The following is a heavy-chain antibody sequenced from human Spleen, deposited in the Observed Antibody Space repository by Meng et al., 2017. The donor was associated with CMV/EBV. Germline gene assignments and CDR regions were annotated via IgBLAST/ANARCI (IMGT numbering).Heavy chain of an antibody. CDR1: GGSISSYY. CDR3: ARMPPGYSSSWYDY. Sequence: LRLSCTVSGGSISSYYWSWIRQPPGKALEWLARIDWDDDKFYSTSLKTRLTISKDTSKNQVVLTMTNMDPVDTATYYCARMPPGYSSSWYDYWGQGTLVTVSS. D-gene: IGHD6-13*01. J-gene: IGHJ4*02. CDR2: IDWDDDK. V-gene: IGHV2-70*16.